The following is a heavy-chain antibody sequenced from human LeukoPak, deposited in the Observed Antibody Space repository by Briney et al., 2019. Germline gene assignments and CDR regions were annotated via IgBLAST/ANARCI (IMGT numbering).Heavy chain of an antibody. CDR2: INSDGSST. V-gene: IGHV3-74*01. CDR3: ASIPTWYYDSSGYGGPFDY. CDR1: GFTFSSYW. D-gene: IGHD3-22*01. Sequence: PGGSLRLSCAASGFTFSSYWMHWVRQAPGKGLVWVSRINSDGSSTSYADSVKGRFTISRDNAKNTLYLQMNSLRAEDTAVYYCASIPTWYYDSSGYGGPFDYWGQGTLVTVSS. J-gene: IGHJ4*02.